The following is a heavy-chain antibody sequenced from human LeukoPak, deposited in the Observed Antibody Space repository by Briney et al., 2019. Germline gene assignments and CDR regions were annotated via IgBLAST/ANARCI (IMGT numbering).Heavy chain of an antibody. CDR2: IYYSGST. D-gene: IGHD6-13*01. V-gene: IGHV4-59*01. CDR1: GVSISSYY. CDR3: ARVVQQLVHGERTDAFDI. J-gene: IGHJ3*02. Sequence: PSETLSLTCTVSGVSISSYYWSWMRQSPGKGLEWIGYIYYSGSTNYNPSLKSRVTISVDTSKNQFSLKLSSVTAADTAVYYCARVVQQLVHGERTDAFDIWGQGTMVTVSS.